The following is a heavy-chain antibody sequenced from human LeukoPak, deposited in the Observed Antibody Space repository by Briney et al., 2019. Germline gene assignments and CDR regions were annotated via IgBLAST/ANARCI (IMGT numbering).Heavy chain of an antibody. CDR2: IYYSGST. CDR1: GGSFSGYY. V-gene: IGHV4-59*01. CDR3: ARLTNTNYYDSSGYYGRSDAFDI. D-gene: IGHD3-22*01. Sequence: PSETLSLTCAVYGGSFSGYYWSWIRQPPGKGLEWIGYIYYSGSTNYNPSLKSRVTISVDTSKNQFSLKLSSVTAADTAVHYCARLTNTNYYDSSGYYGRSDAFDIWGQGTMVTVSS. J-gene: IGHJ3*02.